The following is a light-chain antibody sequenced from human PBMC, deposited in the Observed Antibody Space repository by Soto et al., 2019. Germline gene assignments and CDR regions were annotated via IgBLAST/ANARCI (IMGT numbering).Light chain of an antibody. CDR3: QQFYSTPLT. CDR2: WAS. CDR1: QSVLYSSNNKNF. J-gene: IGKJ4*01. Sequence: DIVMTQSPDSLAVSLGERATINCKSSQSVLYSSNNKNFLTWYQLKPGQPPKLLIYWASTRESGVPDRFSGSGSGTDFTLTISGLQAEDAAVYYCQQFYSTPLTFGRGTKVEIK. V-gene: IGKV4-1*01.